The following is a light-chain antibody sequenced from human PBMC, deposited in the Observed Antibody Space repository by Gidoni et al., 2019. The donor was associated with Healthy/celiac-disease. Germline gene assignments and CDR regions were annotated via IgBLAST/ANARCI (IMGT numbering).Light chain of an antibody. CDR3: QQYGSSPLT. CDR2: GAS. CDR1: QSVSSSY. Sequence: EMVLTQYPGTLSLSPGERATLSCRASQSVSSSYLAWYQQKPGQAPRLLISGASSRATGIPDRFSGSGSGTDFTLTISRLEPEDFAVYYCQQYGSSPLTFGGGTKVEIQ. J-gene: IGKJ4*01. V-gene: IGKV3-20*01.